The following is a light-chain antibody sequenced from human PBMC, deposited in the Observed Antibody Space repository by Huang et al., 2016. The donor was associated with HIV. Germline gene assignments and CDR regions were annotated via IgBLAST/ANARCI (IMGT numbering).Light chain of an antibody. CDR1: QSISSS. Sequence: EIVLTQSPATLSLSPGERAILSCRASQSISSSLAWYQHKPGQAPRLLIYEAANRATGIPASFSGSGSGTDFTLTISSLEPEDFAVYYCHQRSNWFTFGPGTRVDIK. CDR2: EAA. V-gene: IGKV3-11*01. CDR3: HQRSNWFT. J-gene: IGKJ3*01.